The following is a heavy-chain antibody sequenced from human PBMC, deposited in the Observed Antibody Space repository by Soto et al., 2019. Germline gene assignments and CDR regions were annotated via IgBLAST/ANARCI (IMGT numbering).Heavy chain of an antibody. Sequence: EVHLLESGGGLVQPGGSLRLSCAASGFTYSSYAMTWVRQAPGKGLEWVSGISGSGGSTYYADSVKGRFTISRDNSKNTLYLQMISLRAEDTAVYFCAKGSTSGWYCPFDYWGQGTLVSVSS. CDR1: GFTYSSYA. D-gene: IGHD6-19*01. V-gene: IGHV3-23*01. CDR3: AKGSTSGWYCPFDY. CDR2: ISGSGGST. J-gene: IGHJ4*02.